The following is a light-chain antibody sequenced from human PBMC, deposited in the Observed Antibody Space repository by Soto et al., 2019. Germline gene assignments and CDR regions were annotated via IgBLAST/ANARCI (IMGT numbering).Light chain of an antibody. Sequence: QSALTQPASVSGSPGQSITISCTGTSSDVGGYNYVSWYQQYPDKAPKLMIYDVSNRPSGVSNRFSGSKSGNTASLTISGLQAEDEADYYCSSYTSSSTPHVVFGGGTKLTVL. CDR3: SSYTSSSTPHVV. V-gene: IGLV2-14*01. CDR2: DVS. J-gene: IGLJ2*01. CDR1: SSDVGGYNY.